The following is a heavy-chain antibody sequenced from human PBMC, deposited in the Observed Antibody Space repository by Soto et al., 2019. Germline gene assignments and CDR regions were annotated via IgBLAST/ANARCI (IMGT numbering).Heavy chain of an antibody. D-gene: IGHD6-19*01. J-gene: IGHJ4*02. Sequence: RNSLKISCKGSGYSFTSYWIVWVRQMPGKRLRWRVIIYPGDSDTRYSPSFQGQVTISGDKSISAAYLQWSSLKASDTAMYYCARFNGGIAVAVDPGYFDYWGQGTLVTSPQ. CDR3: ARFNGGIAVAVDPGYFDY. V-gene: IGHV5-51*01. CDR1: GYSFTSYW. CDR2: IYPGDSDT.